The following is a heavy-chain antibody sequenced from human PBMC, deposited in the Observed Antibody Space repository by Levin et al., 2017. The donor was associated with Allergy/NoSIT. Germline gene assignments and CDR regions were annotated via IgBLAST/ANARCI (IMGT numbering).Heavy chain of an antibody. CDR3: ARPPTALYPQEHFHL. Sequence: GESLKISCKGFGYTFPTYWIAWVRQMPGKGLEWMGSILPHDSDVKYSPSFQGQVTFSADKSTSTAYLQWSSLKASDSAIYFCARPPTALYPQEHFHLWGQGTLVTVSS. CDR1: GYTFPTYW. CDR2: ILPHDSDV. J-gene: IGHJ1*01. D-gene: IGHD1/OR15-1a*01. V-gene: IGHV5-51*01.